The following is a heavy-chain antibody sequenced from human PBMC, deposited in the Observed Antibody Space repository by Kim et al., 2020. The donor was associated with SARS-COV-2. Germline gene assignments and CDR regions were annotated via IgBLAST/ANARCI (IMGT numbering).Heavy chain of an antibody. J-gene: IGHJ6*02. CDR2: ISSSSSYI. CDR3: ARGIGDYDILTSYPGV. Sequence: GGSLRLSCAASGFTFSSYSMNWVRQAPGKGLEWVSSISSSSSYIYYADSVKGRFTISRDNAKNSLYLQMNSLRAEDTAVYYCARGIGDYDILTSYPGVLGQGTTVTFSS. D-gene: IGHD3-9*01. V-gene: IGHV3-21*01. CDR1: GFTFSSYS.